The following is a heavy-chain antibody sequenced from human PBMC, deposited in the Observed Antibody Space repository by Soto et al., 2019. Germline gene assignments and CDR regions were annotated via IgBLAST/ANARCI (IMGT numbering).Heavy chain of an antibody. D-gene: IGHD4-17*01. CDR3: ARAHYGDYGYGMDV. CDR1: GGSISSGGYS. Sequence: QLQLQESGSGLVKPSQTLSLTCAVSGGSISSGGYSWSWIRQPPGKGLEWIGYIYHGGYTYYNPALKSRVTISVDRSTNQCSRKLSSVTAADTAVYYCARAHYGDYGYGMDVWGQGTTVTVSS. CDR2: IYHGGYT. J-gene: IGHJ6*02. V-gene: IGHV4-30-2*01.